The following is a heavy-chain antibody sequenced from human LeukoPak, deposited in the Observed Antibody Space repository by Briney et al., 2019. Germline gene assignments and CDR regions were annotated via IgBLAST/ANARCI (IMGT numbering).Heavy chain of an antibody. D-gene: IGHD6-13*01. J-gene: IGHJ2*01. Sequence: SVKVSCKASGGTFSSYAISWVRQAPGQGLEWMGRIIPILGIANYAQKFQGRVTITADKSTSTAYMELSSLRSEDTAVYYCARVARIAAAGTEFWYFDLWGRGTLVTVFS. V-gene: IGHV1-69*04. CDR1: GGTFSSYA. CDR3: ARVARIAAAGTEFWYFDL. CDR2: IIPILGIA.